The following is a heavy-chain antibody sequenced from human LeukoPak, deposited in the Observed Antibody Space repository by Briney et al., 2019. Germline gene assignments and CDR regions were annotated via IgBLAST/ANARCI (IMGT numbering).Heavy chain of an antibody. Sequence: GGSLRLSCAASGFTFSDYYMSWIRQAPGKGLEWVSYISSSGSTIYYADSVKGRFTISRDNAKNSLYLQMNSLRAEDTAVYYCARASGGAGYDYVWGSYRYAIGLWGQGTLVTVSS. V-gene: IGHV3-11*01. D-gene: IGHD3-16*02. CDR2: ISSSGSTI. J-gene: IGHJ4*02. CDR3: ARASGGAGYDYVWGSYRYAIGL. CDR1: GFTFSDYY.